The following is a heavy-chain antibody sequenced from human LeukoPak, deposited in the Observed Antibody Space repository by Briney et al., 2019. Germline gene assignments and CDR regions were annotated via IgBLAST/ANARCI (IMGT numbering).Heavy chain of an antibody. D-gene: IGHD6-19*01. CDR1: GFTVSSNY. Sequence: GGSLRLSCAASGFTVSSNYMNWVRQAPGKGLEWVSLIYSGGSTYYADSVKGRFTISRDNSKNTLYLQMISLRAEDTAVYYCASARQWLGGMEVWRQGTTATVSS. CDR3: ASARQWLGGMEV. V-gene: IGHV3-66*01. J-gene: IGHJ6*02. CDR2: IYSGGST.